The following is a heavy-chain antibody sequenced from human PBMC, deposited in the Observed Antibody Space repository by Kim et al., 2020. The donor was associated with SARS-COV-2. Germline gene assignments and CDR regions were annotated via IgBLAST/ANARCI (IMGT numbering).Heavy chain of an antibody. CDR2: INSDGSST. Sequence: GGSLRLSCAASGFTFSSYWMHWVRQAPGKGLVWVSRINSDGSSTSYADSVKGRFTISRDNAKNTLYLQMNSLRAEDTAVYYCARVRTVTTPWGALYYYGMDVWGQGTTVTVSS. CDR3: ARVRTVTTPWGALYYYGMDV. CDR1: GFTFSSYW. J-gene: IGHJ6*02. V-gene: IGHV3-74*01. D-gene: IGHD4-17*01.